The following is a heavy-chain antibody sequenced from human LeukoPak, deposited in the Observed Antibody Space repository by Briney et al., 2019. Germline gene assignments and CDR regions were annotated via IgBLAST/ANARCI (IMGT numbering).Heavy chain of an antibody. J-gene: IGHJ4*02. CDR1: GFTFSSYA. CDR3: AKVPRYCSGGSCYAGYFEY. Sequence: GGSLRLSCAVSGFTFSSYAMRWVREARGRGLEWGSAISGSWGNTYYADSVKGRFTISRDNSKNTLYLQMNSLRAEDTAVYYCAKVPRYCSGGSCYAGYFEYWGQGTLVTVSS. CDR2: ISGSWGNT. V-gene: IGHV3-23*01. D-gene: IGHD2-15*01.